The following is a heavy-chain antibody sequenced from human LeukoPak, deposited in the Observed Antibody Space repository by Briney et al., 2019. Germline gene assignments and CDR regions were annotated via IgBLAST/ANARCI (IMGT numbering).Heavy chain of an antibody. Sequence: GASVKVSCKASGYTFTAYYMHWVRQAPGQGLEWMGWINPNSGGTNYAQNFQGRVTMTRDTSISTAYMELSSLRSDDTAVYYCARDSSSSRLQGWFDPWGQGTLVTVSS. V-gene: IGHV1-2*02. J-gene: IGHJ5*02. CDR3: ARDSSSSRLQGWFDP. D-gene: IGHD6-13*01. CDR2: INPNSGGT. CDR1: GYTFTAYY.